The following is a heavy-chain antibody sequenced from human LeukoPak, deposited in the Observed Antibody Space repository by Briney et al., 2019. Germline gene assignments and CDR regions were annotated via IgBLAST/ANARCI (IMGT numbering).Heavy chain of an antibody. CDR1: GGSISSSSYY. J-gene: IGHJ4*02. Sequence: PSETLSLTCTVSGGSISSSSYYWGWIRQPPGKGLEWIGSIYCSGSTYYNPSLQSRVTISVDTSKNQLSLKLSSVTAADTAVYYCARLDSGTYSPIDYWGQGTLVTVSS. D-gene: IGHD3-10*01. CDR2: IYCSGST. V-gene: IGHV4-39*01. CDR3: ARLDSGTYSPIDY.